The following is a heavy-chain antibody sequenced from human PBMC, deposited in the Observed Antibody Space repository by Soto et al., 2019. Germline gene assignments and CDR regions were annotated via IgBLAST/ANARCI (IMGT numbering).Heavy chain of an antibody. CDR2: ISRGGRNT. D-gene: IGHD1-1*01. Sequence: PGGSLRLSCAASGFTFSSSAMSWIRQAPGKGLEWFSDISRGGRNTYYADSVKGRFTISRDNSKNSLYLQLNSQRAENTSVYYSEKETLPPGPSEALNAEPGPWDNWRQGTLVTVTS. CDR1: GFTFSSSA. CDR3: EKETLPPGPSEALNAEPGPWDN. J-gene: IGHJ4*02. V-gene: IGHV3-23*01.